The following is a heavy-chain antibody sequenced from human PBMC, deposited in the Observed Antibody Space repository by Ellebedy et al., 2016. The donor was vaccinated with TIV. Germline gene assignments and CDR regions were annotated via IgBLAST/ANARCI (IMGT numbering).Heavy chain of an antibody. Sequence: GESLKISCAVSGFTFSTSWMSWVRQAPGQGLEWVANMNGDGNERYYVDSVEGRFTISRDNTRNSLYLQMNSLRADDTAVYYCTKDGSVTMNFWGQGTLVTVSS. V-gene: IGHV3-7*01. CDR2: MNGDGNER. CDR1: GFTFSTSW. J-gene: IGHJ4*02. CDR3: TKDGSVTMNF. D-gene: IGHD1-26*01.